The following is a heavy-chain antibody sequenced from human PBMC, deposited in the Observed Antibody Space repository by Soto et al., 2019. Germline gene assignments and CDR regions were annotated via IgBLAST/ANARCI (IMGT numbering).Heavy chain of an antibody. CDR2: VYSGGAT. CDR3: ARVPGRL. D-gene: IGHD3-10*01. Sequence: QLVETGGGLIQPGTSLTLSCAASGFSVSRNYMTWVRQAPGKGLEWVSFVYSGGATFYAYSVKGRFILSRDDSQNPLYLPMNNLRAEDTAVYYCARVPGRLWGRGTLVTVAS. J-gene: IGHJ4*02. V-gene: IGHV3-53*02. CDR1: GFSVSRNY.